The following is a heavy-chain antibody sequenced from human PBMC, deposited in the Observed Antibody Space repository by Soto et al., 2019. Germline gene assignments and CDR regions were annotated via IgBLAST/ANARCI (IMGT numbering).Heavy chain of an antibody. CDR3: ARGWGLLGNWFDP. J-gene: IGHJ5*02. Sequence: SETLSLTCTVSGGSISSGGYYWSWIRQHPGKGLEWIGYIYYSGSTYYNPSLKSRVTISVDTSKNQFSLKLSSVTAADTAVYYCARGWGLLGNWFDPWGQGTLVTVSS. V-gene: IGHV4-31*03. D-gene: IGHD7-27*01. CDR2: IYYSGST. CDR1: GGSISSGGYY.